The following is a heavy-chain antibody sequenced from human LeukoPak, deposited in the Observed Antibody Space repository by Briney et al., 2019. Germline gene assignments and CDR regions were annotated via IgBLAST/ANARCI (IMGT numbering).Heavy chain of an antibody. CDR1: GFTFSSFE. J-gene: IGHJ4*02. Sequence: GGSLRLSCGASGFTFSSFEMNWVRLAPGKGLGWVSYISPSGTARYYADSVRGRFIISRDNAMKSLYLQMNSLRAEDTAVYYCTRDGHSSTWYANFDYWGQGILVTVSS. V-gene: IGHV3-48*03. D-gene: IGHD6-13*01. CDR2: ISPSGTAR. CDR3: TRDGHSSTWYANFDY.